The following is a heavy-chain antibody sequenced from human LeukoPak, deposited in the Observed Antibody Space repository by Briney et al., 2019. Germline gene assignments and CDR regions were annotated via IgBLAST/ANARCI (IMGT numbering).Heavy chain of an antibody. CDR1: GFTFSSFA. J-gene: IGHJ4*02. CDR2: ISSSSSYI. V-gene: IGHV3-21*01. CDR3: ARESEASGWYFDY. Sequence: GGSLRLSCAASGFTFSSFAMNWVRQAPGKGLEWVSSISSSSSYIYYADSVKGRFTISRDNAKNSLYLQMNSLRAEDTAVYYCARESEASGWYFDYWGQGTLVTVSS.